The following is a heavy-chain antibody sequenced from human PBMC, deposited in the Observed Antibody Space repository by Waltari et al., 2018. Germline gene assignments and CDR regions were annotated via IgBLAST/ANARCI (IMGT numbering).Heavy chain of an antibody. Sequence: QLQLQESGPGLVKPSETLSLTCTVSGGSLSSSSYFWAWIRQPPGKGLGWIGSIYYSGSTYYNLSLKRRVTISVDRSTNQVSLKLTSVTAADTAVYFCAREVPRNGYIGLIYYYMDVWGKGTTVTVSS. CDR1: GGSLSSSSYF. J-gene: IGHJ6*03. V-gene: IGHV4-39*01. CDR3: AREVPRNGYIGLIYYYMDV. D-gene: IGHD5-12*01. CDR2: IYYSGST.